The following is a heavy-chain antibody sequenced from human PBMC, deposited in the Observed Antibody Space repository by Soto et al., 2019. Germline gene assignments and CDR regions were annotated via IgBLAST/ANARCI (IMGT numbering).Heavy chain of an antibody. CDR1: GFTFSSYA. D-gene: IGHD3-3*01. J-gene: IGHJ4*02. V-gene: IGHV3-23*01. Sequence: EVQLLESGGGLVQPGGSLRLSCAASGFTFSSYAMSWVRQAPGKGLEWVSAISGSGGSTYYADSVKGRFTISRDNSKSTRYLQMNSLRAEDTAVYYCAKARAQYYDFWSGYPVDYWGQGTLVTVSS. CDR2: ISGSGGST. CDR3: AKARAQYYDFWSGYPVDY.